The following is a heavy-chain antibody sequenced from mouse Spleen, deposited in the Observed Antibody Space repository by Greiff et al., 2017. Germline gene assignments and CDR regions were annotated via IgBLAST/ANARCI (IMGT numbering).Heavy chain of an antibody. Sequence: VQLQQSGAELVRPGVSVKISCKGSGYTFTDYAMHWVKQSHAKSLEWIGVISTYYGDASYNQKFKGKATMTVDKSSSTAYMELARLTSEDSAIYYCARSLPYGYYYFDYWGQGTTLTVSS. D-gene: IGHD2-2*01. J-gene: IGHJ2*01. CDR1: GYTFTDYA. V-gene: IGHV1S137*01. CDR2: ISTYYGDA. CDR3: ARSLPYGYYYFDY.